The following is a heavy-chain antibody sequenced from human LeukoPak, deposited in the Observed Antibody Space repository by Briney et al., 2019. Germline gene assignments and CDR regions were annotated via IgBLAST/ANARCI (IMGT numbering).Heavy chain of an antibody. CDR1: GFAFSDYY. CDR3: ARVGGYCSSTSCYVWFDP. Sequence: NPGGSLRLSCAASGFAFSDYYMSWIRQAPGKGLEWVSYISSSGSTIYYADSVKGRFTISRDNAKNSLYLQMNSLRAEDTAVYYCARVGGYCSSTSCYVWFDPWGQGTLVTVSS. V-gene: IGHV3-11*01. CDR2: ISSSGSTI. J-gene: IGHJ5*02. D-gene: IGHD2-2*01.